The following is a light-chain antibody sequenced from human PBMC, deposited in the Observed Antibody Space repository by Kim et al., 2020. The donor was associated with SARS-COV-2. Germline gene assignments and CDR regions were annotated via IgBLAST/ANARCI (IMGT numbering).Light chain of an antibody. V-gene: IGKV2-30*01. CDR1: QSLVYRDGNTY. CDR3: MQGTRSPPNT. Sequence: ASISCRSRQSLVYRDGNTYLSWFQQRPGQSPRRLIYKVSNRDSGVPDRFSGSGSGTDFTLKITRVEAEDVGIYYCMQGTRSPPNTFGQGTKLEI. CDR2: KVS. J-gene: IGKJ2*01.